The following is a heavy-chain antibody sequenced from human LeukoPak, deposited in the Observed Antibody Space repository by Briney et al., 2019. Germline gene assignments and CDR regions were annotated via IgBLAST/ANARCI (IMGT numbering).Heavy chain of an antibody. CDR2: IYYSGST. V-gene: IGHV4-38-2*02. J-gene: IGHJ4*02. CDR1: GFSISNGYY. CDR3: ARAIDRWLQYLV. Sequence: SETLSLTCSVSGFSISNGYYWGWVRQPPGKGLEWIGSIYYSGSTYYNPSLKSRVTISVDTSKNQFSLKLSSVTAADTAVYYCARAIDRWLQYLVWGQGTLVTVSS. D-gene: IGHD5-24*01.